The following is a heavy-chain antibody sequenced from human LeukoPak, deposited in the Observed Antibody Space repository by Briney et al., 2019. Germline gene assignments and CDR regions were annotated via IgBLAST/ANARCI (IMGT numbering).Heavy chain of an antibody. V-gene: IGHV3-30-3*01. J-gene: IGHJ4*02. CDR2: VSYDGSNK. CDR1: GFTFSSYA. D-gene: IGHD5-18*01. CDR3: ASQAYLVTFDY. Sequence: GGSLRLSCAASGFTFSSYAMHWVRQAPGKGLEWVAVVSYDGSNKYYADSVKGRFTISRDNSKNTLYLQMNSLRAEDTAVYYCASQAYLVTFDYWGQGTLVTVSS.